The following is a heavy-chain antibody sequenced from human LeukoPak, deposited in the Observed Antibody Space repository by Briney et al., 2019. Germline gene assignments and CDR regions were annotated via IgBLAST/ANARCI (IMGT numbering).Heavy chain of an antibody. J-gene: IGHJ4*02. Sequence: GGSLRLSCAASGFTFGTSAMSWVRQAPGKGLEWVSSISSSSRSTYNADSVEGRFTMFRDNSKNTMYLQMNSLRPEDTAIYYCARDSPYYDTSGYYFVHDYWGQGTLVTVSS. D-gene: IGHD3-22*01. CDR1: GFTFGTSA. CDR2: ISSSSRST. CDR3: ARDSPYYDTSGYYFVHDY. V-gene: IGHV3-23*01.